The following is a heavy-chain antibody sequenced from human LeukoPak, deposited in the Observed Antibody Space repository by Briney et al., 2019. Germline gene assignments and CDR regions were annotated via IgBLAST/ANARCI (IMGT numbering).Heavy chain of an antibody. CDR2: ISGSGGST. Sequence: PGGSLRLSCAASGFTFSSYAMSWVRQAPGKGLEWVSAISGSGGSTYYADSVKGRFTISRDNSKNTLYLQMNSLRAEDTAVYYCAKDAPIVVVPNNWFDPWGQGTLVTVSS. D-gene: IGHD2-2*01. CDR1: GFTFSSYA. V-gene: IGHV3-23*01. CDR3: AKDAPIVVVPNNWFDP. J-gene: IGHJ5*02.